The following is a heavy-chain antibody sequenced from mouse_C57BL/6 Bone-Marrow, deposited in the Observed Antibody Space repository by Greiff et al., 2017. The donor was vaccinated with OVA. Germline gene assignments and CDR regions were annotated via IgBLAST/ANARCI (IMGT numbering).Heavy chain of an antibody. V-gene: IGHV1-78*01. Sequence: VQLQQSDAELVKPGASVKISCKVSGYTFTDHTIHWMKQRPEQGLEWIGYIYPRDGSTKYNEKFKGKATLTADKSSSTAYMQLNSLTSEDSAVYFCAINYYGSAYYYAMDYWGQGTSVTVSS. CDR2: IYPRDGST. CDR1: GYTFTDHT. CDR3: AINYYGSAYYYAMDY. D-gene: IGHD1-1*01. J-gene: IGHJ4*01.